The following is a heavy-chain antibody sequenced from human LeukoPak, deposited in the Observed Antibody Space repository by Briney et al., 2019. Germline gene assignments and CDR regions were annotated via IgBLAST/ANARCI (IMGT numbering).Heavy chain of an antibody. J-gene: IGHJ5*02. CDR2: INHSGST. CDR3: ARVRITIFGVVQNWFDP. V-gene: IGHV4-34*01. Sequence: SETLSLTCAVYGGSFSGYYWSWVRQPPGKGLEWIGEINHSGSTNYNPSLKSRVTISVDTSKNQFSLKLSSVTAADTAVYYCARVRITIFGVVQNWFDPWGQGTLVTVSS. CDR1: GGSFSGYY. D-gene: IGHD3-3*01.